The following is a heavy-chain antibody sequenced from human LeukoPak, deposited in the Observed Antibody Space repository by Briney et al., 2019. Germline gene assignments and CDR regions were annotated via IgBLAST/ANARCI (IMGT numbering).Heavy chain of an antibody. CDR1: GGSFSGYY. Sequence: SETLSLTCAVYGGSFSGYYWSWIRQPPGKGLEWIASMYHSGNTYYNPSLKSRVTVSVDTSKNQFSLKLNSVTAADTAVYYCATQQCSGGSCYSRAIWFDPWGQGTLVTVSS. V-gene: IGHV4-34*01. CDR2: MYHSGNT. D-gene: IGHD2-15*01. J-gene: IGHJ5*02. CDR3: ATQQCSGGSCYSRAIWFDP.